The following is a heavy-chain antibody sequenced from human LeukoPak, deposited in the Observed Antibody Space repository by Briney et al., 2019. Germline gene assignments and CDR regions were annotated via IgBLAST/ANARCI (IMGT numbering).Heavy chain of an antibody. J-gene: IGHJ4*02. CDR1: GFTFSSYA. V-gene: IGHV3-30-3*01. Sequence: GRSLRFHCAASGFTFSSYAMHWVRQAPGKGLEWVAVIAYDGSNKYYADSVKGRFTISRDNSKNTLYLQMNSLRAEDTAVYYCARGLYYYDSSGSPTNFDYWGQGTLVTVSS. CDR3: ARGLYYYDSSGSPTNFDY. CDR2: IAYDGSNK. D-gene: IGHD3-22*01.